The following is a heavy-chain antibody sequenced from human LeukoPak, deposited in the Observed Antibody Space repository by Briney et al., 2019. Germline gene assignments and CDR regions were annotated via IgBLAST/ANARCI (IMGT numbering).Heavy chain of an antibody. Sequence: GGTLRLSCAASGFTFSSYGMSWVRQAPGKGLEWVSAISGSGGSTYYADSVKGRFTISRDNSKNTLYLQMNSLRAEDTAVYYCARGPYDSSGYYFDYWGQGTLVTVSS. CDR3: ARGPYDSSGYYFDY. CDR2: ISGSGGST. V-gene: IGHV3-23*01. J-gene: IGHJ4*02. CDR1: GFTFSSYG. D-gene: IGHD3-22*01.